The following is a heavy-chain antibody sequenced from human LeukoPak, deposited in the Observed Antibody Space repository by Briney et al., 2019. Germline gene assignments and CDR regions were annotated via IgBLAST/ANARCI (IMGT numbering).Heavy chain of an antibody. V-gene: IGHV3-33*08. CDR1: GFPFSSYW. J-gene: IGHJ4*02. D-gene: IGHD1-26*01. CDR2: IRNNGNNK. CDR3: ARDSVGVPTDFDY. Sequence: GGSLRLSCVASGFPFSSYWMTWVRQAPGKGLEWVAVIRNNGNNKYADSVRGRFTISRDDSKNTLYLQMDSLRAEDTAVYYCARDSVGVPTDFDYWGQGTLVTVSS.